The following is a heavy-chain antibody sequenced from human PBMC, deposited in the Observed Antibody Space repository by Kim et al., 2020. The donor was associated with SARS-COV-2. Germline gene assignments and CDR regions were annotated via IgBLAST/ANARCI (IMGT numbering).Heavy chain of an antibody. CDR1: GYSFTSYW. J-gene: IGHJ6*02. V-gene: IGHV5-51*01. D-gene: IGHD1-26*01. Sequence: GESLKISCKGSGYSFTSYWIGWVRQMPGKGLEWMGIIYPGDSDTRYSPSFQGQVTISADKSISTAYLQWSSLKASDTAMYYCARHSVKYIRSGSYYYYYGMDVWGQGTTVTVSS. CDR3: ARHSVKYIRSGSYYYYYGMDV. CDR2: IYPGDSDT.